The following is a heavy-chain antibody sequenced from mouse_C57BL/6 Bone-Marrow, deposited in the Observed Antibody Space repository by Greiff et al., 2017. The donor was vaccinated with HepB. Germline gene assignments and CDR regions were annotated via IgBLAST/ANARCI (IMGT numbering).Heavy chain of an antibody. CDR2: IYPGDGDT. CDR3: ENSNWYFDV. V-gene: IGHV1-82*01. Sequence: VQVVESGPELVKPGASVKISCKASGYAFSSSWMNWVKQRPGKGLEWIGRIYPGDGDTNYNGKFKGKATLTADKSSSTAYMQLSSLTSEDSAVYFCENSNWYFDVWGTGTTVTVSS. CDR1: GYAFSSSW. J-gene: IGHJ1*03. D-gene: IGHD2-5*01.